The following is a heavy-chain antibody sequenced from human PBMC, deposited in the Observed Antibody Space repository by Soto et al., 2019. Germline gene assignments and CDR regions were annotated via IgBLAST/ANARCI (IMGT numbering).Heavy chain of an antibody. CDR3: ARARGSGQKYYFDY. CDR1: GVTVGSNY. J-gene: IGHJ4*02. CDR2: IYSGGST. D-gene: IGHD3-3*01. V-gene: IGHV3-53*01. Sequence: PGGSLILSCAASGVTVGSNYMSLVRQAPGKGLEWVSVIYSGGSTYYADSVKGRFTISRDNSKNTLYLQMNSLRAEDTAVYYCARARGSGQKYYFDYWGQGTLVTVSS.